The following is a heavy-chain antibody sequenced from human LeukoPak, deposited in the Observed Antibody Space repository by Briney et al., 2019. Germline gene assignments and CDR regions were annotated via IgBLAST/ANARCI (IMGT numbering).Heavy chain of an antibody. J-gene: IGHJ5*02. Sequence: ASVKVSYKASGYTFTSYYMHWVRQAPGQGLEWMGIINPSGGSTSYAQKFQGRVTMTRDMSTSTVYMELSSLRSEDTAVYYCAREYWNNAEFDPWGQGTLVTVSS. V-gene: IGHV1-46*01. CDR3: AREYWNNAEFDP. CDR1: GYTFTSYY. D-gene: IGHD1/OR15-1a*01. CDR2: INPSGGST.